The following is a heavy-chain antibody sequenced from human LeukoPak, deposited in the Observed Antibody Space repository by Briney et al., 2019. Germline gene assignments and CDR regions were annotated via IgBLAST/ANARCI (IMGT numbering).Heavy chain of an antibody. CDR1: GFTVSSNY. CDR3: ARAAYDCSGGSCYTQSLNYYYMDV. D-gene: IGHD2-15*01. V-gene: IGHV3-66*01. J-gene: IGHJ6*03. Sequence: GGSLRLSCAASGFTVSSNYMSWVRQAPGKGLEWVSVIYSGGSTYYADSVKGRFTISRDNSKNTLYLQMNSLRAEDTAVYYCARAAYDCSGGSCYTQSLNYYYMDVWGKGTTVTVSS. CDR2: IYSGGST.